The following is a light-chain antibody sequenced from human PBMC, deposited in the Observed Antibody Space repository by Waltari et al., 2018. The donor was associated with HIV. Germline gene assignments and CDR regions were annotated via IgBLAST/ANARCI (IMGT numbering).Light chain of an antibody. CDR1: SSNIGSNY. V-gene: IGLV1-47*01. CDR3: AAWGNSLSLL. J-gene: IGLJ2*01. Sequence: QSVLTQPPSASGTPGQRVTISCSGSSSNIGSNYVYWYQQLPGTAPKLLLYRNKQRPSVVPDRFSGAKSVTSASLAISGLRSEDEADYYCAAWGNSLSLLFGGGTKLTVL. CDR2: RNK.